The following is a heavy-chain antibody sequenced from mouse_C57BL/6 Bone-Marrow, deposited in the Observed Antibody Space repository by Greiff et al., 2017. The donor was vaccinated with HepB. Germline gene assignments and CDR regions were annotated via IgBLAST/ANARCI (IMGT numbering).Heavy chain of an antibody. CDR1: GFNINDDY. CDR2: IDPENGDT. Sequence: EVQLQQPGAELVRPGASVKLSCTASGFNINDDYMHWVKQRPEQGLEWIGWIDPENGDTEYASKFQGKATITADTSSNTAYLQLSSLTSEGTAVYYCTTVEAYWGQGTLVTVSA. J-gene: IGHJ3*01. CDR3: TTVEAY. D-gene: IGHD1-1*01. V-gene: IGHV14-4*01.